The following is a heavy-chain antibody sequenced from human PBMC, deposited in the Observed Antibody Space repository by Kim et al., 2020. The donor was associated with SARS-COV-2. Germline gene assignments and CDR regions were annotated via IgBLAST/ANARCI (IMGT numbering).Heavy chain of an antibody. Sequence: YYADTVEGRFTVSRDNSKNTVYLEMTNLRAEDTAVYYCARNAGCDYWGQGTLVTVSS. CDR3: ARNAGCDY. V-gene: IGHV3-23*01. D-gene: IGHD2-8*01. J-gene: IGHJ4*02.